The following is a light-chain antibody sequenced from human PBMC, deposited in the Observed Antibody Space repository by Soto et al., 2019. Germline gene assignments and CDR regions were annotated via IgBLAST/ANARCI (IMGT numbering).Light chain of an antibody. CDR2: AVR. J-gene: IGLJ3*02. CDR1: NSDVGGYNF. V-gene: IGLV2-11*01. CDR3: CSYTASDIWV. Sequence: QSALTQPRSVSGSPGQSVTISCTGTNSDVGGYNFVSWYQQLPGKAPKLMISAVRQRPSGVPDRFSGSKSGNTASLTISGLQAGDESDYFCCSYTASDIWVFGGGTKLTVL.